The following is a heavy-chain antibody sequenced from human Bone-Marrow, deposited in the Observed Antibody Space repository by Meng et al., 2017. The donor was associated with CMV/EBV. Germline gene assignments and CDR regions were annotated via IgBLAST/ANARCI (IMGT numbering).Heavy chain of an antibody. Sequence: SETLSLTCTVSGGAISSYYWSWIRQPPGNGLEWIGYIYNSGSTNYYPPLKSRVTISIDTSNNQFSLKVSSVTAADTAVYYCSRMYYDTSGNYYFDYWGQGIPATVPS. D-gene: IGHD3-22*01. J-gene: IGHJ4*02. CDR1: GGAISSYY. CDR2: IYNSGST. CDR3: SRMYYDTSGNYYFDY. V-gene: IGHV4-59*01.